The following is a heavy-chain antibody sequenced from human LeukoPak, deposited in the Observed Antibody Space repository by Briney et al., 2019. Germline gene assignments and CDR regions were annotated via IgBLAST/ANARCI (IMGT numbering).Heavy chain of an antibody. CDR2: IGRSGGST. Sequence: GGSLILSCAASGFTLSNYAMSWVRQAPGKGLEWVSRIGRSGGSTYYADSVKGRFTISRDNSKNTLYLQMNSLRAEDTAVFYCARPIMVRGVIDYWGQGTLVTVSS. V-gene: IGHV3-23*01. CDR3: ARPIMVRGVIDY. J-gene: IGHJ4*02. CDR1: GFTLSNYA. D-gene: IGHD3-10*01.